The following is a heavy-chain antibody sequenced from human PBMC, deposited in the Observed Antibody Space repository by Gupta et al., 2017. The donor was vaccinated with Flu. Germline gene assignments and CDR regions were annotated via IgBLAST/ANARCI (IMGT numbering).Heavy chain of an antibody. Sequence: QITLKESGPTLVKPTQTLTLTCTFSGFLFRNHGVGVGWIRQPPGKTLEWLALIYWGDDKRYSPSLESRLTITRDTSKNQVVLTMTDVDPVDTATYYCAHSEGGMAAAAIFDYWGQGTLVTVSS. CDR2: IYWGDDK. J-gene: IGHJ4*02. V-gene: IGHV2-5*02. CDR3: AHSEGGMAAAAIFDY. D-gene: IGHD6-13*01. CDR1: GFLFRNHGVG.